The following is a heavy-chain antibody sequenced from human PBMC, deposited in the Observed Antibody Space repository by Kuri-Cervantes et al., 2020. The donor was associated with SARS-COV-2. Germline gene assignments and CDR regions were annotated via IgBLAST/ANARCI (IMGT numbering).Heavy chain of an antibody. CDR1: GYTFTSYG. D-gene: IGHD2-2*01. CDR2: ISAYNGNT. V-gene: IGHV1-18*01. Sequence: ASVKVSCKASGYTFTSYGISWVRQAPGQGLEWMGWISAYNGNTNYAQKLQGRVTMTTDTSTSTAYMELRSLRSDDTAVYYCATGAVVVPAAYNRFDPWGQGTLVTVSS. CDR3: ATGAVVVPAAYNRFDP. J-gene: IGHJ5*02.